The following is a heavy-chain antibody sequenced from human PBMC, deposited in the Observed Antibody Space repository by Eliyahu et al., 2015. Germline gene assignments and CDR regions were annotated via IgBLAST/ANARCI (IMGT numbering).Heavy chain of an antibody. V-gene: IGHV3-74*01. CDR2: INPDGSVT. D-gene: IGHD2-15*01. J-gene: IGHJ6*02. CDR1: GFTFSXYW. CDR3: ASAPHCGGGSCSGYSYYGMDV. Sequence: EVQLVESGGGLVQPGGSLRLSCAASGFTFSXYWMPWVRQAPGKGLMWVSRINPDGSVTTYADSVKGRFTISRDNAKNTLYLQMNSLRAEDTAVYYCASAPHCGGGSCSGYSYYGMDVWGQGTTVTVSS.